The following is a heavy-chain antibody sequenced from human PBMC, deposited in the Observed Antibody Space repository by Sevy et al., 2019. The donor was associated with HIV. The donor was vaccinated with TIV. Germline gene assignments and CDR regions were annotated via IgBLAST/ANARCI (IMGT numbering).Heavy chain of an antibody. CDR2: IYHSGST. J-gene: IGHJ5*02. V-gene: IGHV4-4*02. D-gene: IGHD1-1*01. Sequence: SETLSLTCAVSGGSISSVTWWHWVRQPPGKGLEWIGEIYHSGSTNYNQSLKSQVTISVDNSKYKFSLKLMSVTAADTSVYYCARGGGTRMEFDPWGQGSLVTVSS. CDR1: GGSISSVTW. CDR3: ARGGGTRMEFDP.